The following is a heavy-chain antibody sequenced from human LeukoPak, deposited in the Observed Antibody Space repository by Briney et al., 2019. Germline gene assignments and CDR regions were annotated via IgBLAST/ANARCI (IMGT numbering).Heavy chain of an antibody. Sequence: SQTLSLTCAISADSVSSNSAACNWIRQSPSRGLAWLGRRYYRTKWNSDYAISVKSRITIHADTSKNQFSLQLTSVTPEDTAVYYCARTSDISGSGSYKDWGQGTLVTVSS. J-gene: IGHJ4*02. D-gene: IGHD3-10*01. CDR2: RYYRTKWNS. CDR1: ADSVSSNSAA. V-gene: IGHV6-1*01. CDR3: ARTSDISGSGSYKD.